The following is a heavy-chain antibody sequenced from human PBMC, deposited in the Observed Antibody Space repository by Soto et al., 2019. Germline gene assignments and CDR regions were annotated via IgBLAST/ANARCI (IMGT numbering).Heavy chain of an antibody. V-gene: IGHV5-10-1*01. CDR1: GYSFAGYW. Sequence: GESLKISCKGSGYSFAGYWITWVRQKPGKGLEWMGRIDPSDSQTYYSPSFRGHVTISATKSITTVFLQWSSLRASDTAVYYCARVSWREKYGMDVWGQGTTVTVSS. CDR3: ARVSWREKYGMDV. CDR2: IDPSDSQT. J-gene: IGHJ6*02.